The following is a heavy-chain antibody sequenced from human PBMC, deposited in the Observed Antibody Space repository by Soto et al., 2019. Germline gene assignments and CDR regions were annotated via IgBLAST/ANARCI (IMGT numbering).Heavy chain of an antibody. V-gene: IGHV4-31*03. CDR2: IYYSGST. CDR3: ARSGYSYGYVFDD. Sequence: SETLSLTCTVSGGSISSGGYYWSWIRQHPGKGLEWIGYIYYSGSTYYNPSLRSRVTISVDTSKNQFSLKLSSVTAADTAVYYCARSGYSYGYVFDDWGQGTRVTVAS. J-gene: IGHJ4*02. D-gene: IGHD5-18*01. CDR1: GGSISSGGYY.